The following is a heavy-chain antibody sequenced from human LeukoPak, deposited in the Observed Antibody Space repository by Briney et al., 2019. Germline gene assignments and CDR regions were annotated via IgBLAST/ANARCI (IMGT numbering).Heavy chain of an antibody. J-gene: IGHJ3*02. CDR3: ARYGDSSVYYSADAFDI. CDR2: IGTSDSST. CDR1: GFTFSSYS. D-gene: IGHD3-22*01. Sequence: GGSLRLSCAASGFTFSSYSMNCVRQAPGKGLEWVSYIGTSDSSTYYADSVKGRFTISRDNAKNSLYLQMNSLRVEDTAVYYCARYGDSSVYYSADAFDIWGQGTMVTVSS. V-gene: IGHV3-48*04.